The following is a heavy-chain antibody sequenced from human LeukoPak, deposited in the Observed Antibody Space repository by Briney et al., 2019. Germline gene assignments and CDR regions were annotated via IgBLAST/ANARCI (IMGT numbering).Heavy chain of an antibody. CDR1: GYTFTSYG. CDR2: ISAYNGNT. J-gene: IGHJ5*02. D-gene: IGHD3-22*01. Sequence: ASVKVSCKASGYTFTSYGISWVRQAPGQGLEWMGWISAYNGNTNYAQKLQGRVTMTTDTSTSTAYMELRSLRSDDTAVYYCARVKYDSSGHNWFDPWGQGTLDTVSS. V-gene: IGHV1-18*01. CDR3: ARVKYDSSGHNWFDP.